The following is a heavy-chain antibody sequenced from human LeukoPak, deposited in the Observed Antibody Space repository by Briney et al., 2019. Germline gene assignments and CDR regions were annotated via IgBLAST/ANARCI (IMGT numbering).Heavy chain of an antibody. CDR1: GYSFTSYW. J-gene: IGHJ3*02. CDR3: ARRLRYYDSSGYYYDAFDI. D-gene: IGHD3-22*01. CDR2: IDPSDSYT. Sequence: GESLRISCKGSGYSFTSYWISWVRQMPGKGLEWVGRIDPSDSYTNYSPSFQGHVTISADKSISTAYLQWSSLKASDTAMYYCARRLRYYDSSGYYYDAFDIWGQGTMVTVSS. V-gene: IGHV5-10-1*01.